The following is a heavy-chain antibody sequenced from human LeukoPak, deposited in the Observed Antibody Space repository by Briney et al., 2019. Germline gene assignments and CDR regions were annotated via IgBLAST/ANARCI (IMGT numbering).Heavy chain of an antibody. CDR1: GYTFTSYD. J-gene: IGHJ6*02. V-gene: IGHV1-2*02. D-gene: IGHD3-10*01. CDR3: AREGGYYGSGSYFSSGMDV. Sequence: ASVKVSCKASGYTFTSYDINWVRQATGQGLEWMGWMNPNSGGTNYAQKFQGRVTMTGDTSISTAYMELSRLRSDDTAVYYCAREGGYYGSGSYFSSGMDVWGQGTTVTVSS. CDR2: MNPNSGGT.